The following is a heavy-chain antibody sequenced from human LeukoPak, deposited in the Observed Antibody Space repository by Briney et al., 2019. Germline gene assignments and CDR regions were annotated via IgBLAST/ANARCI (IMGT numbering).Heavy chain of an antibody. CDR2: IYYSGST. CDR3: ATGKHYSDAFDI. Sequence: SESLSLTCTVSGGSISSYYWSWIRQPPGKGLEWIGYIYYSGSTNYNPSLKSRVTISVDTSKNQFSLKLSSVTAADTAVYYCATGKHYSDAFDIWGQGTMVTVSS. D-gene: IGHD3-10*01. J-gene: IGHJ3*02. V-gene: IGHV4-59*01. CDR1: GGSISSYY.